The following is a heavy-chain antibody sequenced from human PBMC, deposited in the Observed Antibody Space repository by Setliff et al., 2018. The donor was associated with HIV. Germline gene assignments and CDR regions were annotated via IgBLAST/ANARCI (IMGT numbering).Heavy chain of an antibody. D-gene: IGHD3-10*01. CDR2: ISTYNGPR. CDR1: GYTFSQYG. CDR3: AREGVREPPSNTLYYGMDV. Sequence: ASVKVSCKSSGYTFSQYGISWVRQAPGQGLEWMGWISTYNGPRNYAQKVQGRVTFTTDTSTSTAYMELRRLRSDDTAVYYCAREGVREPPSNTLYYGMDVWGQGTTVTVSS. V-gene: IGHV1-18*01. J-gene: IGHJ6*02.